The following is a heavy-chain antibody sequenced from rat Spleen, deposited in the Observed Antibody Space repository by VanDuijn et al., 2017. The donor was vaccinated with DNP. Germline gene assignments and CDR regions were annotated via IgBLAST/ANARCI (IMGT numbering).Heavy chain of an antibody. CDR1: GFSLTSYH. CDR3: TRDDIGTTRFDY. Sequence: QVQLRESGPGLVQPSQTLSLACTVSGFSLTSYHVHWLRQPSGKGLEWIGAIWSGGSTDYNSALKSRLSISRDTSKSQVLLKMNSLQTEDTAMYFCTRDDIGTTRFDYWGQGVMVTVAS. J-gene: IGHJ2*01. V-gene: IGHV2-15*01. D-gene: IGHD1-5*01. CDR2: IWSGGST.